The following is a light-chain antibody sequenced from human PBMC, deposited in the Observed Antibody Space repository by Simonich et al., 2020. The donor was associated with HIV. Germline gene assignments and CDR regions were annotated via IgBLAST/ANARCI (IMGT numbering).Light chain of an antibody. CDR3: QQYYSTPWT. CDR1: QSVLYSSNNKKD. CDR2: WAS. Sequence: DIVLTQSPDSLAVSLGERATINCKSSQSVLYSSNNKKDLAWYQQKPGQPPKLLIYWASTRESGVPDRVSGSGSGTDFTLTISSLQAEDVAVYYCQQYYSTPWTFGQGTKVEIK. V-gene: IGKV4-1*01. J-gene: IGKJ1*01.